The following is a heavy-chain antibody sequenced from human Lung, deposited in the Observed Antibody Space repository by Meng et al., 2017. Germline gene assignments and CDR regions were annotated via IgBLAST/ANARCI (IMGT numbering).Heavy chain of an antibody. CDR3: ARGRPGWSYANY. CDR1: DYTFTGYG. CDR2: FGAHGGDT. Sequence: DHPEQCGPEGQKPRASVQVCRKASDYTFTGYGVSWVRQAPGQGLEWMAWFGAHGGDTSFGPKFQRRVTVTADRPTATAYMELRSLRFDKTAVYYCARGRPGWSYANYWGPGSLVTVSS. V-gene: IGHV1-18*01. J-gene: IGHJ4*02. D-gene: IGHD1-26*01.